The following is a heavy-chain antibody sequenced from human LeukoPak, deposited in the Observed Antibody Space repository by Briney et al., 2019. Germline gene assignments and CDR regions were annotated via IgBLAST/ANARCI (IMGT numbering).Heavy chain of an antibody. Sequence: PGGSLRLSCAASGFTVSSNYMSWLRQASGKGLEWVSVIYSGGSTYYADSVKGRFTISRDNSKNTLYLQMSSLRAEDTAVFYCGRGCGGDCYFSDAFDIWGQGTMVTVSS. V-gene: IGHV3-53*01. CDR2: IYSGGST. D-gene: IGHD2-21*02. J-gene: IGHJ3*02. CDR1: GFTVSSNY. CDR3: GRGCGGDCYFSDAFDI.